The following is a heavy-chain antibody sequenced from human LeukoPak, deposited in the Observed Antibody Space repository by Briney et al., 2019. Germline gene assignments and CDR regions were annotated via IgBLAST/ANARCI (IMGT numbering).Heavy chain of an antibody. D-gene: IGHD2-8*02. CDR2: IRNGGSTT. V-gene: IGHV3-33*01. J-gene: IGHJ5*02. CDR1: GCTFSHCG. Sequence: GGPLRLSCAAAGCTFSHCGMHWVRQPPSKLLEWVAVIRNGGSTTYYPDSVNRLFIISREDSKATLQLQINSLTADATTKYYCGRDMRSYCDLCGQGPLVTVSS. CDR3: GRDMRSYCDL.